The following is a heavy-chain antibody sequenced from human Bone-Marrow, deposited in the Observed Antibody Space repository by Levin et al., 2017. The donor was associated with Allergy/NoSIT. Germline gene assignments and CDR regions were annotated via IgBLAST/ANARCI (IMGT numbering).Heavy chain of an antibody. CDR1: GFSFNRFA. Sequence: PGGSLRLSCTASGFSFNRFAMHWVRQAPGKGLEWVAITSNDGGYKNYLESVEGRFTISRDNSKNSLFLQMNTLRSEDTAIYYCVRDRGERGTTGATEMDFWGQGTLVTVSS. D-gene: IGHD1-1*01. V-gene: IGHV3-30-3*01. CDR3: VRDRGERGTTGATEMDF. CDR2: TSNDGGYK. J-gene: IGHJ4*02.